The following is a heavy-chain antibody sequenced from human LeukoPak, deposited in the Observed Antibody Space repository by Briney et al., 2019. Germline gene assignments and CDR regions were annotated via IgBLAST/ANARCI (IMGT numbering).Heavy chain of an antibody. V-gene: IGHV3-30-3*01. CDR1: GFTFSSYA. CDR2: ISYDGSNK. Sequence: GSLRLFCAASGFTFSSYAMHWVRQAPGKGLEWVAVISYDGSNKYYADSVKGRFTISRDNSKNTLYLQMNSLRAEDTAVYYCASYYYYDSSGYYYWGQGTLVTVSS. J-gene: IGHJ4*02. D-gene: IGHD3-22*01. CDR3: ASYYYYDSSGYYY.